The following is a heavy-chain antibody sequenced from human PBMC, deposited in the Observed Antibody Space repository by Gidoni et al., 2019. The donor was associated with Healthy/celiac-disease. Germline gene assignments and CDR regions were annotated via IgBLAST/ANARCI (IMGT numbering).Heavy chain of an antibody. Sequence: EVQLVESGGGLVQPGRSLRLSCAASGFTFDDYAMPWVRQAPGKGLEGVSGISWNSGSIGYADSVKGRFTISRDNAKNSLYLQMNSLRAEDTALYYCAKDMSGWYCSSTSCYGGGMDVWGQGTTVTVSS. CDR2: ISWNSGSI. V-gene: IGHV3-9*01. CDR3: AKDMSGWYCSSTSCYGGGMDV. D-gene: IGHD2-2*01. CDR1: GFTFDDYA. J-gene: IGHJ6*02.